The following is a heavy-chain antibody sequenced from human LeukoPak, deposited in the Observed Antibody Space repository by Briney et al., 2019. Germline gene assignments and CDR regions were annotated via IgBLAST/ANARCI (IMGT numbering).Heavy chain of an antibody. CDR3: AKGGWNDGAFDI. D-gene: IGHD1-1*01. J-gene: IGHJ3*02. Sequence: GGSLRLSCAASGFTFSSYAMNWVRQAPWKGLEWVSVISDSGGTTYYADSVKGRFTISRDNSKNTLYMQMNSLRAEDTAVYHCAKGGWNDGAFDIWGQGTMVTVSS. CDR2: ISDSGGTT. CDR1: GFTFSSYA. V-gene: IGHV3-23*01.